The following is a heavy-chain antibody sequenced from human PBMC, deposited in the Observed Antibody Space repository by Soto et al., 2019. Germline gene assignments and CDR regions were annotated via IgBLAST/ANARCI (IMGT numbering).Heavy chain of an antibody. CDR2: ISDSGGST. J-gene: IGHJ6*02. CDR1: GFTFSSYA. CDR3: AKDSVHYYYGMDV. Sequence: PGGSLRLSCAASGFTFSSYAMSWVRQAPGKGLEWVSAISDSGGSTYYADSVKGRFTISRDNSKNTLYLQMNSLRAEDTAVYYCAKDSVHYYYGMDVWGQGTTVTVSS. D-gene: IGHD2-8*01. V-gene: IGHV3-23*01.